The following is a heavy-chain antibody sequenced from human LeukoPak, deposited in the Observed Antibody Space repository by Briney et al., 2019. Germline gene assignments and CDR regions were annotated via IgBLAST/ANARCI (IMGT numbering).Heavy chain of an antibody. CDR1: GGSFSGYY. D-gene: IGHD3-10*01. V-gene: IGHV4-34*01. J-gene: IGHJ3*02. Sequence: SETLSLTCAVYGGSFSGYYWSWIRQPPGKGLEWIGEINHSGSTNYNPSLKSRVTISVDTSKNQFSLKLSSVTAADTAVYYCARGVTMVRGPFPGSDAFDIWGQGTMVTVSS. CDR2: INHSGST. CDR3: ARGVTMVRGPFPGSDAFDI.